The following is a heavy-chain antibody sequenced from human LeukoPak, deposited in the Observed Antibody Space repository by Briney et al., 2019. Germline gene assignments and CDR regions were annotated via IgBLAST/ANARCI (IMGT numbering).Heavy chain of an antibody. V-gene: IGHV3-7*01. CDR2: IKEDGSDK. D-gene: IGHD4-17*01. CDR3: ARLKDAVTIFDC. CDR1: GFTFSNYW. J-gene: IGHJ5*01. Sequence: PGGSLRLSCIASGFTFSNYWMSWVRQAPGKGLEWVAYIKEDGSDKYYVDSVRGRFTISRDNMKNSLYVQMSSLRAEDTAVYYCARLKDAVTIFDCWGQGILVTVSS.